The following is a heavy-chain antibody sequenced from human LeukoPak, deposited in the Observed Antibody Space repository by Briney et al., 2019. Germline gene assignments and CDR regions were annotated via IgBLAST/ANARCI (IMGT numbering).Heavy chain of an antibody. D-gene: IGHD3-10*01. Sequence: SETLSLTCILSGDSVTSRTFYWAWLRHTPGKRLEWFATVYYTGSTYYNPSLKSRVTISIVTSNNQFSLKLRSVVAPDTALYYCARHSGSGSVSRPFDSWGQGTLVTVSS. CDR1: GDSVTSRTFY. J-gene: IGHJ5*01. V-gene: IGHV4-39*01. CDR2: VYYTGST. CDR3: ARHSGSGSVSRPFDS.